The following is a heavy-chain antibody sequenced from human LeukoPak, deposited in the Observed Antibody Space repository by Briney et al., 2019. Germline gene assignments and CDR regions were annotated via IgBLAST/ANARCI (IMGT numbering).Heavy chain of an antibody. CDR2: INPSGST. Sequence: KPSETLSLTCAVHGDSFSGSYWNWIRQPPGKGLEWIGEINPSGSTNYNPSLKSRLAISVDTSKNQFSLKLSSVTAADTAVYYCARRGYCSGGSCYYSDWGQGTLVTVSS. CDR3: ARRGYCSGGSCYYSD. V-gene: IGHV4-34*01. CDR1: GDSFSGSY. D-gene: IGHD2-15*01. J-gene: IGHJ4*02.